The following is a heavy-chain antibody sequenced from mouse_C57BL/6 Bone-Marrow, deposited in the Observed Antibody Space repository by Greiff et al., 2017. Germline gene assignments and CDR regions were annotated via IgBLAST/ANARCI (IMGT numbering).Heavy chain of an antibody. CDR3: TPYCCLDY. J-gene: IGHJ2*01. V-gene: IGHV14-4*01. CDR2: IDPENGDT. CDR1: GFNIKDDY. D-gene: IGHD3-3*01. Sequence: EVQLQQSGAELVRPGASVKLSCTASGFNIKDDYMHWVKQRPEQGLEWIGWIDPENGDTEYASKFQGKATITADTSSNTAYLQLSSLTSEDTAVYCCTPYCCLDYWGQGTTLTVSS.